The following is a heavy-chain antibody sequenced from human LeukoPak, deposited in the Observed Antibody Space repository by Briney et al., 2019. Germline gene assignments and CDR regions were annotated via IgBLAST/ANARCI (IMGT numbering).Heavy chain of an antibody. V-gene: IGHV4-59*01. CDR1: GGSISSYY. CDR3: ASHTSSGWYHFDY. D-gene: IGHD6-19*01. J-gene: IGHJ4*02. CDR2: IYYSGST. Sequence: PSETLSLTCTVSGGSISSYYWSWIRQPPGKGLEWIGYIYYSGSTNYNPSLKSRVTISVDTSKNQFSLKLSSVTAADTAAYYCASHTSSGWYHFDYWGQGTLVTVSS.